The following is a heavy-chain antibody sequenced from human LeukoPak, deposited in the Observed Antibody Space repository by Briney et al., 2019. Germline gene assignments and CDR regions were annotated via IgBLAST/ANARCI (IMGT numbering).Heavy chain of an antibody. V-gene: IGHV4-31*03. CDR3: ARELKGGVNWFDP. J-gene: IGHJ5*02. CDR1: GGSISSGGYY. CDR2: IYYSGST. Sequence: PSETLSLTCTVSGGSISSGGYYWSWIRQHPGKGLEWIGYIYYSGSTYYNPSPKSRVTISVDTSKNQFSLKLSSVTAADTAVYYCARELKGGVNWFDPWGQGTLVTVSS. D-gene: IGHD1-26*01.